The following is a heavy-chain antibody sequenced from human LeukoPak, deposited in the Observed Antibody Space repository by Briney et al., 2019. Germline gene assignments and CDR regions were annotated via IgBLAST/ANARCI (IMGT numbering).Heavy chain of an antibody. Sequence: PRGSLRLSWAGSGFTFSSYAMSLVRQAPGKGLELVSAISGSCGSTYHADSVKGPFTISRDNSKNTLYLQMNSLRAEDTAVYYRTTVTTFRSVSYYSYYAIDVWGQGTTVTVSS. D-gene: IGHD4-17*01. CDR2: ISGSCGST. V-gene: IGHV3-23*01. J-gene: IGHJ6*02. CDR3: TTVTTFRSVSYYSYYAIDV. CDR1: GFTFSSYA.